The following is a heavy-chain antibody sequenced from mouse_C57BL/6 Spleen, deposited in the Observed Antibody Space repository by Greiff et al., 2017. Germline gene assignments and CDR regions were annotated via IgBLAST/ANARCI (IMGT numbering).Heavy chain of an antibody. Sequence: QQSGAELVRPGASVKLSCTASGFNIKDYYMHWVKQRPEQGLEWIGRIDPEDGDTEYAPKFQGKATMTADTSSNTAYLQLSSLTSEDTAVYYCTPSYYSNYIFAYWGQGTLVTVSA. CDR3: TPSYYSNYIFAY. D-gene: IGHD2-5*01. J-gene: IGHJ3*01. CDR1: GFNIKDYY. CDR2: IDPEDGDT. V-gene: IGHV14-1*01.